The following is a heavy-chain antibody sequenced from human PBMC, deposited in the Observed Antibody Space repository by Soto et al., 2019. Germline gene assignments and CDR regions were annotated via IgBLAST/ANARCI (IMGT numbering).Heavy chain of an antibody. D-gene: IGHD2-2*01. CDR1: GGSISSGDYY. Sequence: PSETLSLTCTVSGGSISSGDYYWSWIRQPPGKGLEWIGYIYYSGSTYYNPSLKSRVTISVDTSKNQFSLKLSSVTAADTAVYYCARGYCSSTSCYRMGDNWFDPWGQGTLVTVSS. CDR3: ARGYCSSTSCYRMGDNWFDP. V-gene: IGHV4-30-4*01. J-gene: IGHJ5*02. CDR2: IYYSGST.